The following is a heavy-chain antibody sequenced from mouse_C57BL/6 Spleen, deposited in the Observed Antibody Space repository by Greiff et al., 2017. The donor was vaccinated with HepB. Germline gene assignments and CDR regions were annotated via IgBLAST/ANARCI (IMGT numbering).Heavy chain of an antibody. CDR1: GYTFTSYW. D-gene: IGHD2-3*01. CDR3: ARGKPDGYYDY. Sequence: QVQLKQPGAELVKPGASVKLSCKASGYTFTSYWMHWVKQRPGQGLEWIGMIHPNSGSTNYNEKFKSKATLTVDKSSSTAYMQLSSLTSEDSAVYYCARGKPDGYYDYWGQGTSVTVSS. J-gene: IGHJ4*01. CDR2: IHPNSGST. V-gene: IGHV1-64*01.